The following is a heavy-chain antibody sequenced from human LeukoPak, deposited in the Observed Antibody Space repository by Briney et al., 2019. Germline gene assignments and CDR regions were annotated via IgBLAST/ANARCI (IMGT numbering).Heavy chain of an antibody. V-gene: IGHV4-31*03. CDR3: ARATGHLNYYGSWGFDY. D-gene: IGHD3-10*01. CDR1: GGSISSGGYY. CDR2: IHYSGST. J-gene: IGHJ4*02. Sequence: SQTLSLTCTVSGGSISSGGYYWSWIRQHPGKGLEWIGYIHYSGSTYYNPSLKSRVTISVDTSKNQFSLKLSSVTAADTAVYYCARATGHLNYYGSWGFDYWGQGTLVTVSS.